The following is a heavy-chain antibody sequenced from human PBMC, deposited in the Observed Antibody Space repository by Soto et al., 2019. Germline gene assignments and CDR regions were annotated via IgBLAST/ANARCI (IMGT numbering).Heavy chain of an antibody. CDR3: ARVNPRARMLTTFDY. D-gene: IGHD4-4*01. CDR2: IYYSGST. Sequence: SETLSLTCTVSGGSISSYYWSWIRQPPGKGLEWIGYIYYSGSTNYNPSLKSRVTISVDTSKNQFSLKLSSVTAADTAVYYCARVNPRARMLTTFDYWGQGTLVTVSS. V-gene: IGHV4-59*01. CDR1: GGSISSYY. J-gene: IGHJ4*02.